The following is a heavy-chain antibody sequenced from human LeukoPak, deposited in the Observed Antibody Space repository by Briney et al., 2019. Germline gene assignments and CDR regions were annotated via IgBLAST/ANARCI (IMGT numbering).Heavy chain of an antibody. CDR3: ARDGYNLLYYYYGMDV. CDR1: GYTFTGYY. J-gene: IGHJ6*02. V-gene: IGHV1-2*02. Sequence: ASVKVSCKASGYTFTGYYMHWVRQAPGQGLEWMGWINPNSGGTNYAQKFQGRVTMTRDTSISTAYMELSRLRSDDTAVYYCARDGYNLLYYYYGMDVWGQGTTVTVSS. D-gene: IGHD5-24*01. CDR2: INPNSGGT.